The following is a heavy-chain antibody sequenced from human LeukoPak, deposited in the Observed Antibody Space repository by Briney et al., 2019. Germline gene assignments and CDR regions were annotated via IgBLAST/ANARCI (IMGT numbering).Heavy chain of an antibody. Sequence: SETLSLTCTVSGGSIRSSYYYWGWIRQPPGKGLEWIGSIYGSGSTYYNPSLKSRVTISVDTSKNQFSLKLSSVTAADTAVYYCARAIAVAADFDYWGQGTLVTVSS. CDR3: ARAIAVAADFDY. CDR1: GGSIRSSYYY. CDR2: IYGSGST. V-gene: IGHV4-39*01. D-gene: IGHD6-19*01. J-gene: IGHJ4*02.